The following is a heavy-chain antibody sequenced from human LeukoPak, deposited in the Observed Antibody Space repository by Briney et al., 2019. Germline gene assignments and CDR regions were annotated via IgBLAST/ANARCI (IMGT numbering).Heavy chain of an antibody. CDR3: ARGLDSSGYYAP. J-gene: IGHJ5*02. CDR2: INPSGGST. CDR1: GYTFTNYY. D-gene: IGHD3-22*01. V-gene: IGHV1-46*01. Sequence: ASVTVSCTASGYTFTNYYIHWVRQAPGQGLEWMGIINPSGGSTSYAQKFQGRVTMTRDTSTSTVYMELSSLRSEDTAVYYCARGLDSSGYYAPWGQGTLVTVSS.